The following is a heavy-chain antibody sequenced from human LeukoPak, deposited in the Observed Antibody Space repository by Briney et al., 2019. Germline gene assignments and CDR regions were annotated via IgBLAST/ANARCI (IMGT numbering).Heavy chain of an antibody. CDR3: ARPYYYGSGARGGFSY. CDR2: INHSGST. D-gene: IGHD3-10*01. V-gene: IGHV4-34*01. CDR1: GGSISSYY. J-gene: IGHJ4*02. Sequence: SETLSLTCTVSGGSISSYYWSWIRQPPGKGLEWIGEINHSGSTNYNPSLKSRVTISVDTSKNQFSLKLSSVTAADTAVYYCARPYYYGSGARGGFSYWGQGTLVTVSS.